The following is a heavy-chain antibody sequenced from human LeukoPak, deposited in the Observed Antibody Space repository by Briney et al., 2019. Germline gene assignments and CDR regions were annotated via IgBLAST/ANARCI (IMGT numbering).Heavy chain of an antibody. CDR2: MNPNSGNT. CDR3: ARSGLPMVRGVIIKSYYSYGMDV. V-gene: IGHV1-8*01. CDR1: GYTFTSYD. J-gene: IGHJ6*02. Sequence: ASVKVSCKASGYTFTSYDINWGRQATGQGLGRMGWMNPNSGNTGYAQKFQGRVTMTRNTSISTAYMELSSLRSEDTAVYYCARSGLPMVRGVIIKSYYSYGMDVWGQGTTVTVSS. D-gene: IGHD3-10*01.